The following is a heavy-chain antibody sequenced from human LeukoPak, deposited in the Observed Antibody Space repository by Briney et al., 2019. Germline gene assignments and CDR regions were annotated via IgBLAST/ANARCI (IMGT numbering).Heavy chain of an antibody. CDR2: ISWDGGST. J-gene: IGHJ4*02. CDR3: AKDYYYVTSGYYWGYFDY. CDR1: GFIFDDYT. D-gene: IGHD3-22*01. Sequence: GGSLRLSCAASGFIFDDYTMHWVRQAPGKGLEWVSLISWDGGSTYYADSVKGRFTISRDNSKNSLYLQMNSLRTEDTALYYCAKDYYYVTSGYYWGYFDYWGQGTLVTVSS. V-gene: IGHV3-43*01.